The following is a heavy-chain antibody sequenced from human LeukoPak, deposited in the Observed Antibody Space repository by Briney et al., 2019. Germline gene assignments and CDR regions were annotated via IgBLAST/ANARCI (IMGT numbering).Heavy chain of an antibody. CDR3: ARPGGYDFWSGYPFDY. D-gene: IGHD3-3*01. Sequence: GGSLRLSCAASGFTFSDYYMSWIRQAPGKGLEWVAVISYDGSNKYYADSVRGRFTISRDNSKNTLYLQMNSLRAEDTAVYYCARPGGYDFWSGYPFDYWGQGTLVTVSS. V-gene: IGHV3-30-3*01. J-gene: IGHJ4*02. CDR2: ISYDGSNK. CDR1: GFTFSDYY.